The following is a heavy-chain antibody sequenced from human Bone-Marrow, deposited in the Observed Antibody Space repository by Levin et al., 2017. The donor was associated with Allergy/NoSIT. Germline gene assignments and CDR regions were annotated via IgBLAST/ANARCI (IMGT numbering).Heavy chain of an antibody. J-gene: IGHJ4*02. CDR2: TRSKAHGYTT. Sequence: GESLKISCAASGFTLSDYYMDWVRQAPGKGLEWVGRTRSKAHGYTTDYAASVRGRFTISRDDSKNSLYLQMNSLKTEDTAVYYCTTDFQTAFDFWGQGTLVTVSS. CDR1: GFTLSDYY. CDR3: TTDFQTAFDF. V-gene: IGHV3-72*01.